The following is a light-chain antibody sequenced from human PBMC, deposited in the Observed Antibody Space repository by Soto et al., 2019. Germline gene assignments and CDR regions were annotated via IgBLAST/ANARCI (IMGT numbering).Light chain of an antibody. V-gene: IGKV3-15*01. CDR2: GAS. J-gene: IGKJ1*01. CDR1: QSVSSN. Sequence: EIVMTQSPATLSVSPGERATLSCRASQSVSSNLAWYQQKPGQAPRVLIYGASTRSTGIPARFSGSGSGTEFTLTISSLQSEDVAVYYCQQYNNWPRTFGQGTKVETK. CDR3: QQYNNWPRT.